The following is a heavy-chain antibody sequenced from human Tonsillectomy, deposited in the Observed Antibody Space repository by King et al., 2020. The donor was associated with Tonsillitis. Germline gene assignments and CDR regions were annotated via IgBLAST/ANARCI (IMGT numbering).Heavy chain of an antibody. CDR2: ISYSGST. V-gene: IGHV4-59*01. Sequence: KLQESGPGLVKPSETLSLTCTVSGGSISSYYWSWIRQPPGKGLEWIGYISYSGSTNYNPSLKSRVTISVDTSKNQFSLKLSSVTAADTAVYYCARARFGYYMDVWGKGTTVTVAS. CDR1: GGSISSYY. CDR3: ARARFGYYMDV. J-gene: IGHJ6*03. D-gene: IGHD3-10*01.